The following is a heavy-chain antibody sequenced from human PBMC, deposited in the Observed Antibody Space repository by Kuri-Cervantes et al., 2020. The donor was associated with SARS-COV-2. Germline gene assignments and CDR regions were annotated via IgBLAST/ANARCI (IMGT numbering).Heavy chain of an antibody. CDR2: ISYDGSNK. J-gene: IGHJ4*02. CDR1: GFTFSSYA. Sequence: GESLKISCAASGFTFSSYAMHWVRQAPGKGLEWVAVISYDGSNKYYADSVKGRFTISRDDSKNTLYLQMNSLKTEDTAVYYCTTHYDFWSDTPAYWGLGTLVTVSS. V-gene: IGHV3-30*04. CDR3: TTHYDFWSDTPAY. D-gene: IGHD3-3*01.